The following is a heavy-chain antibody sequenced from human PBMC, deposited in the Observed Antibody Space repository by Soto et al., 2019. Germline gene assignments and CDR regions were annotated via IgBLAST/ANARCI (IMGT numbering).Heavy chain of an antibody. V-gene: IGHV3-21*01. Sequence: EVQLVESGGGLVKPGGSLRLSCAASGFTFSSYSMNWVRQAPGKGLEWVSSISSSSSYIYYADSVKGRITISRDNAKNSLYLQMNSLRAEDTAVYYCARDSSPYYYYYYMDVWGKGTTVTVSS. CDR2: ISSSSSYI. CDR3: ARDSSPYYYYYYMDV. CDR1: GFTFSSYS. J-gene: IGHJ6*03.